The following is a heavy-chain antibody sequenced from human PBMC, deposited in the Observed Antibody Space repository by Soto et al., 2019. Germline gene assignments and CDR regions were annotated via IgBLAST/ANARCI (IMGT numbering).Heavy chain of an antibody. CDR2: IYYTGTT. D-gene: IGHD2-21*01. J-gene: IGHJ5*02. Sequence: QVQLQESGPGLLKPSQTLSLTCTVSGGSISGAAYYWRWIRHLPGKGLEWIGYIYYTGTTYYRPSLESRVTISLDASKNQFSLKLTSVTAADTAVDYCAIGTGFCGGYNWFDPWGQGTLVTVSS. CDR3: AIGTGFCGGYNWFDP. CDR1: GGSISGAAYY. V-gene: IGHV4-31*03.